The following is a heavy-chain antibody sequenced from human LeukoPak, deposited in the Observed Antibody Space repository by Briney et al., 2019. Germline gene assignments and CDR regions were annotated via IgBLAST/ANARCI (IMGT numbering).Heavy chain of an antibody. Sequence: ASVKVSCKASGYTFTSYGISWVRQAPGQGLEWMGWISAYNGNTNYAQKLQGRVTMTTDTSTSTAYMELRSLRSDDTAVYYCARMTYYDFWSGYSDYYYYGMDVWGQGTTVTVSS. CDR1: GYTFTSYG. V-gene: IGHV1-18*01. CDR3: ARMTYYDFWSGYSDYYYYGMDV. D-gene: IGHD3-3*01. J-gene: IGHJ6*02. CDR2: ISAYNGNT.